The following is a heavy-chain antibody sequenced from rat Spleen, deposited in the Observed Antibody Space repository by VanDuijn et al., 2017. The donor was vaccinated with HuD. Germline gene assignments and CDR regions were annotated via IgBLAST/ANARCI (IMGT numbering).Heavy chain of an antibody. D-gene: IGHD2-7*01. CDR1: GFTFSDCY. V-gene: IGHV5-29*01. Sequence: EVQLVESDGGLVQPGRSLKLSCAASGFTFSDCYMALVRQAPTKGLEWVATISHDGRNTYYRDSVKGRFTVSRDNAKSTLYLQMDSLRSEDTATYYCARQGYLRDWYFDFWGPGTMVTVSS. CDR2: ISHDGRNT. J-gene: IGHJ1*01. CDR3: ARQGYLRDWYFDF.